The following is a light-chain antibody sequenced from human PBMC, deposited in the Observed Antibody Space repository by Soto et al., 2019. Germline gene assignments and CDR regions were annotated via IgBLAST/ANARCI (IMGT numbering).Light chain of an antibody. CDR2: GAS. V-gene: IGKV3-20*01. J-gene: IGKJ1*01. CDR3: QQYGSSPTWT. CDR1: QSVSSNY. Sequence: IVLKQSPGTLSLSPGERATLSCRASQSVSSNYLAWYQQKPGQAPRLLIYGASTRATGIPDRFSGSGSGTDFTLTISRLEPEDSAVYYCQQYGSSPTWTFGQGTKVDIK.